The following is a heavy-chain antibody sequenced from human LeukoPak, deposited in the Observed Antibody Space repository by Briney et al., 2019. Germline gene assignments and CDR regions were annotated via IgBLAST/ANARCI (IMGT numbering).Heavy chain of an antibody. V-gene: IGHV5-51*01. CDR1: GYSFTSYW. Sequence: KTGESLKISCKGSGYSFTSYWIGWVRQMPGKGLEWMGIIYPGDSDTKYSPSFQGQVTISADKSISTAFLQWSSLKASDTAMYYCARQVYSGSYYSPFDYWGQGTLVTVSS. D-gene: IGHD3-10*01. J-gene: IGHJ4*02. CDR3: ARQVYSGSYYSPFDY. CDR2: IYPGDSDT.